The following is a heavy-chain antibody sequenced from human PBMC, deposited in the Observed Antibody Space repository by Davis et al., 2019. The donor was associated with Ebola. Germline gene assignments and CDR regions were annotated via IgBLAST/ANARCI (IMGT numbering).Heavy chain of an antibody. CDR1: GGSISSYY. D-gene: IGHD3-10*01. CDR3: ARHGQIWFGELLYYYYGMDV. V-gene: IGHV4-59*08. CDR2: IYYSGST. Sequence: GSLRLSCTVSGGSISSYYWSWIRQPPGKGLEWIGYIYYSGSTNYNPSLKSRVTISVDTSKNQFSLKLSSVTAADTAVYYCARHGQIWFGELLYYYYGMDVWGQGTTVTVSS. J-gene: IGHJ6*02.